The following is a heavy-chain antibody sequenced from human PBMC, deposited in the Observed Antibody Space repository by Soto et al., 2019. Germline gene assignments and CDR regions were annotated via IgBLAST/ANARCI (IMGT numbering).Heavy chain of an antibody. Sequence: PSQTLSLTCDISGDSVSSNSAGWNWIRQTPSRGLEWLGRTYYKSKWYYTYAASVKSRITVSPDTSKNQFSLQLTSVTPEDTAVYYCARGSWDAASGLYSLDAWDKGTTVTVS. CDR1: GDSVSSNSAG. CDR2: TYYKSKWYY. V-gene: IGHV6-1*01. J-gene: IGHJ6*03. D-gene: IGHD1-26*01. CDR3: ARGSWDAASGLYSLDA.